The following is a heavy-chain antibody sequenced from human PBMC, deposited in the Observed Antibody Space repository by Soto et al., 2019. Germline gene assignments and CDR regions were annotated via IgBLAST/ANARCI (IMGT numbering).Heavy chain of an antibody. V-gene: IGHV1-3*01. D-gene: IGHD6-13*01. CDR2: INAGNGNT. J-gene: IGHJ5*02. CDR1: EYTFTSYA. Sequence: ASVKVSCKASEYTFTSYAMHWVRQAPGQRLEWMGWINAGNGNTKYSQKFQGRVTITRDTSASTAYMELSSLRSEDTAVYYYARVTAAAGTGRFDPWGLGTLVTVSS. CDR3: ARVTAAAGTGRFDP.